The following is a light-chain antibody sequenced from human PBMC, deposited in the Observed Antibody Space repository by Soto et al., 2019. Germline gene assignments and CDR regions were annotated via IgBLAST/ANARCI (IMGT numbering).Light chain of an antibody. CDR3: QQYSTYRLT. J-gene: IGKJ1*01. CDR1: RGVRGG. V-gene: IGKV1-17*01. CDR2: AAS. Sequence: DIQMTKSPSSLSTSVGDRVTITCQASRGVRGGLAWSQAKPGKAPQRLIFAASSLERGAVSRFSGSETGKEFTLTISSLEPDDFAISCCQQYSTYRLTFGQGTKV.